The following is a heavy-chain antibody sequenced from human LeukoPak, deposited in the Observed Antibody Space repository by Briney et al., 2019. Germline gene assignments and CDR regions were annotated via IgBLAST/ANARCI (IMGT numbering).Heavy chain of an antibody. CDR1: GYTFTSYG. V-gene: IGHV1-18*01. D-gene: IGHD3-16*01. Sequence: ASVTVSCKAPGYTFTSYGISWVRQAPGQGLEWMGWISAYNDNTNYAQKLQGRVTMTTDTSTSTAYMELRSLRSDDTAVYYCARDSVTYYDYVWGSYGVDYWGQGTLVTVSS. CDR2: ISAYNDNT. J-gene: IGHJ4*02. CDR3: ARDSVTYYDYVWGSYGVDY.